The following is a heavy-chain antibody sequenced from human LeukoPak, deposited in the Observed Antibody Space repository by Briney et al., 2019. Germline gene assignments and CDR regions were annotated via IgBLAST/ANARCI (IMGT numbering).Heavy chain of an antibody. V-gene: IGHV3-30*02. D-gene: IGHD2-2*01. Sequence: GGSLRLSCAASGFIFSDYVMNWLRQAPGRGLEWVAYIRYDGSHKYYIDSVKGRFTISRDNAKNTLYLQMNSLRAEDTAVYYCAKGRASCCDYWGLGALVTVSS. CDR3: AKGRASCCDY. CDR1: GFIFSDYV. J-gene: IGHJ4*02. CDR2: IRYDGSHK.